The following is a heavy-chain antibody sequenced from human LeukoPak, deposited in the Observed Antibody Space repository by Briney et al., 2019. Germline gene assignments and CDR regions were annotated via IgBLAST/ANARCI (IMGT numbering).Heavy chain of an antibody. Sequence: LGGSLQISCQCSGCTFTNYWIAWVRQLPGKGLEWVGIFYPANSDTRYSPSFQGQVTMSADKSINTAYLQWSSLKASDTAMYYCARRYDNTGYSDYWGQGTLVTVSS. J-gene: IGHJ4*02. CDR2: FYPANSDT. V-gene: IGHV5-51*01. CDR1: GCTFTNYW. CDR3: ARRYDNTGYSDY. D-gene: IGHD2-21*01.